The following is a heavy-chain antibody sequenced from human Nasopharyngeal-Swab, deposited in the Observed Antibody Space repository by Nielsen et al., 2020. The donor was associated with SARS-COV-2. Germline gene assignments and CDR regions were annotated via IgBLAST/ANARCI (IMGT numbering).Heavy chain of an antibody. CDR2: ISGSGGGT. D-gene: IGHD2-2*01. V-gene: IGHV3-23*01. J-gene: IGHJ5*02. CDR3: ARAGIVVVPAAMSWGGWFDP. Sequence: VRQAPGKGLEWISAISGSGGGTYYADSVKGRFTISRDNSKNTLYLQMNSLRAEDTAVYYCARAGIVVVPAAMSWGGWFDPWGQGTLVTVSS.